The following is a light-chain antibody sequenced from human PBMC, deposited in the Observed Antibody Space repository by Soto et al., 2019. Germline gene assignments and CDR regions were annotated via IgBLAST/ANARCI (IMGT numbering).Light chain of an antibody. CDR3: PQLYPLPFS. Sequence: DIHMTQTPPTLSAALGDRVTITSRASQTISTWMAWYQQKPGKAPKLLVYDASTLQSGVPSRFSGSGSGTEFTLTISGLLPEDFAAYHCPQLYPLPFSSGHRTRPEIK. J-gene: IGKJ5*01. CDR1: QTISTW. CDR2: DAS. V-gene: IGKV1-5*01.